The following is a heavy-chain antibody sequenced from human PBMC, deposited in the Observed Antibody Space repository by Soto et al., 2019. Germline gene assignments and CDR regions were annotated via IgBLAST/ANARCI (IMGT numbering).Heavy chain of an antibody. CDR1: GGSSSSYY. CDR3: AKTSYQLLSNYYYYMDV. Sequence: SETLSLTCTVSGGSSSSYYWSWIRQPPGKGLEWIGYIYYSGSTNYNPSLKSRVTISVDTSKNQFSLKLSSVTAADTAVYYCAKTSYQLLSNYYYYMDVWGKGTTVTVSS. CDR2: IYYSGST. J-gene: IGHJ6*03. D-gene: IGHD2-2*01. V-gene: IGHV4-59*08.